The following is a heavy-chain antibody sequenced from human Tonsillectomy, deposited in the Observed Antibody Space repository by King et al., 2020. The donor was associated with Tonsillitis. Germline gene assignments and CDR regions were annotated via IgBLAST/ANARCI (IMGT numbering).Heavy chain of an antibody. V-gene: IGHV4-31*03. J-gene: IGHJ4*02. Sequence: QLQESGPGLVKPSDTLSLNCTVSGDPISSGGYCWSWIRQFPGKGLEWIGYVSYGGSTYYSPSLRSRLLISVDTSQSQFFLKLTSVTAADTAIYYCAREREWGMGYFDLWGQGTLVTVSS. CDR1: GDPISSGGYC. CDR2: VSYGGST. CDR3: AREREWGMGYFDL. D-gene: IGHD7-27*01.